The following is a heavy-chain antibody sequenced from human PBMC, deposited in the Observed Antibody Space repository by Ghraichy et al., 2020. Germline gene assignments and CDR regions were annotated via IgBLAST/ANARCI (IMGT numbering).Heavy chain of an antibody. CDR1: GYTFTSYG. V-gene: IGHV1-18*01. CDR2: ISAYNGNT. CDR3: ARDDKKGSGSYYVEGHFDY. Sequence: ASVKVSCKASGYTFTSYGISWVRQAPGQGLEWMGWISAYNGNTNYAQKLQGRVTMTTDTSTSTAYMELRSLRSDDTAVYYCARDDKKGSGSYYVEGHFDYWGQGTLVTVSS. J-gene: IGHJ4*02. D-gene: IGHD1-26*01.